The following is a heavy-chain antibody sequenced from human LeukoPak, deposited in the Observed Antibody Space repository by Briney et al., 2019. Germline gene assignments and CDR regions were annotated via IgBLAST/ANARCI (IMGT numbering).Heavy chain of an antibody. CDR2: IGTAGDT. D-gene: IGHD5-12*01. J-gene: IGHJ4*02. CDR1: GFTFSSYD. Sequence: GGSLRLSCAASGFTFSSYDMHWVRRATGKGLEWVSAIGTAGDTYYPGSVKGRFTISRENAKNSLYLQMNSLRAEDTAVYYCAREVATNDYFDYWGQGTLVTVSS. V-gene: IGHV3-13*01. CDR3: AREVATNDYFDY.